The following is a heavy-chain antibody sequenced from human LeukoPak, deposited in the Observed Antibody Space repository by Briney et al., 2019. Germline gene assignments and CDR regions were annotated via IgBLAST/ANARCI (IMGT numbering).Heavy chain of an antibody. Sequence: GASVKVSCKASGYIFTSYGISWVRQAPGQGLEWMGWISAYNGNTNYAQKLQGRVTMTTDTSTSTAYMELRSLRSDDTAVYYCARMVYYYDSSGYYPDYWGQGTLVTVSS. CDR1: GYIFTSYG. D-gene: IGHD3-22*01. J-gene: IGHJ4*02. V-gene: IGHV1-18*01. CDR2: ISAYNGNT. CDR3: ARMVYYYDSSGYYPDY.